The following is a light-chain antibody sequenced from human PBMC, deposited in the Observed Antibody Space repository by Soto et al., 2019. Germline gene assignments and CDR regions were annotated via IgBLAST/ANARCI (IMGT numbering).Light chain of an antibody. CDR1: SSGVGGYNY. J-gene: IGLJ1*01. CDR3: SSYAGSNMGV. CDR2: EVS. V-gene: IGLV2-8*01. Sequence: QSALTQPPSASGSPGQSVTISCTGTSSGVGGYNYVSWYQQHPGKAPKLMIYEVSKRPSGVPDRFSGSKSGNTASLTVSGLQAADEADYYCSSYAGSNMGVFGTGPKDTVL.